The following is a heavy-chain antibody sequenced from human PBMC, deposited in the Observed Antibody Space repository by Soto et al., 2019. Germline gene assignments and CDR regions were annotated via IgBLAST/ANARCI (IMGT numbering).Heavy chain of an antibody. Sequence: GESLKISCKGSGYSFTSYWIGWVRQMPGKGLEWMEIIYPGDSDTRYSPSFQGQVTISADKSISTAYLQWSSLKASDTAMYYCARQVVPAAIVWDNPPPVSYGMDVWGQGTTVTVSS. CDR1: GYSFTSYW. J-gene: IGHJ6*02. D-gene: IGHD2-2*01. V-gene: IGHV5-51*01. CDR3: ARQVVPAAIVWDNPPPVSYGMDV. CDR2: IYPGDSDT.